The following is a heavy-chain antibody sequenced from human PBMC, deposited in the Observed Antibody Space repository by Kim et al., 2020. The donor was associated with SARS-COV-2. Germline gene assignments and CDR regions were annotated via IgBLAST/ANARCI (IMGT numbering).Heavy chain of an antibody. CDR1: GYSFTNYW. Sequence: GESLKISCKVSGYSFTNYWIGWVRQMPGKGLEWMGVIYPGDSDTRYSPSFQGQVTISADKSISTAYLQWSTLRASDSAMYYCARLSRAGRPEGCYLDYWGQGSLVTVSS. CDR2: IYPGDSDT. V-gene: IGHV5-51*01. D-gene: IGHD2-2*01. CDR3: ARLSRAGRPEGCYLDY. J-gene: IGHJ4*02.